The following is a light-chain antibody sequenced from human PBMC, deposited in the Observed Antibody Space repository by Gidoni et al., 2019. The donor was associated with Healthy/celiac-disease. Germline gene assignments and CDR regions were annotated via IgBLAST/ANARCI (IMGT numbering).Light chain of an antibody. CDR2: EVS. CDR1: SSDVGGYNY. CDR3: SSYAGSNNFDVV. V-gene: IGLV2-8*01. J-gene: IGLJ2*01. Sequence: QSALTQPPSASGSPGPSVTISCTGPSSDVGGYNYVSWYQQHPGKAPKLMIYEVSKRPSGVPDRFSGSKSGNTASLTVSGLQAEDEADYYCSSYAGSNNFDVVFGGGTKLTVL.